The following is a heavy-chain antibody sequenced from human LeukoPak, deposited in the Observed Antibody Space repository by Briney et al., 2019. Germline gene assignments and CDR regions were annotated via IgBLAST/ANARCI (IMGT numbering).Heavy chain of an antibody. Sequence: GESLKISCKGSGYSFTSSWIGWVRQMPGKGLEWMGIIHPGDSQTRYSPSFQGQVTISADKSISTAYLQWSSLKASDTATYYCARMTGSYHSPLGYWGQGTLVTVSS. CDR2: IHPGDSQT. CDR1: GYSFTSSW. V-gene: IGHV5-51*01. J-gene: IGHJ4*02. D-gene: IGHD1-26*01. CDR3: ARMTGSYHSPLGY.